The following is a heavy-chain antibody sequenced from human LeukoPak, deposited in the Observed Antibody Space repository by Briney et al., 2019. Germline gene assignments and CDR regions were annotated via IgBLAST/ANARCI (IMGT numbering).Heavy chain of an antibody. Sequence: PSETLSLTCTVSGGSISSSSYYWGWIRQAPGKGLEWIGSIYYSGSTYYNPSLKSRVTISVDTSKNQFSLKLSSVTAADTAVYYCARRGVAGTAIRRFDPWGQGTLVTVSS. D-gene: IGHD6-19*01. J-gene: IGHJ5*02. CDR3: ARRGVAGTAIRRFDP. CDR2: IYYSGST. V-gene: IGHV4-39*01. CDR1: GGSISSSSYY.